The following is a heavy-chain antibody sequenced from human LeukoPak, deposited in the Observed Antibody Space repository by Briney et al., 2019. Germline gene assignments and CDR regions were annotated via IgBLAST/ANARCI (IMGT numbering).Heavy chain of an antibody. V-gene: IGHV3-48*01. D-gene: IGHD5-18*01. CDR2: ISGSSSTV. J-gene: IGHJ4*02. CDR3: ARDRSSYGHDY. Sequence: GGSLRLSCAASGFTFSSYSMNWVRQAPGKGLEWVSYISGSSSTVYYADSVKGRFTISRDNAQNSLYLQMNSLRAEDTAVYYCARDRSSYGHDYWGQGTLVTVSS. CDR1: GFTFSSYS.